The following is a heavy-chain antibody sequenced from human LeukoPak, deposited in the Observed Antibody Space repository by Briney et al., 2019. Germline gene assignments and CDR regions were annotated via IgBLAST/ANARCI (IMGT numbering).Heavy chain of an antibody. CDR3: DIAAAGFDY. J-gene: IGHJ4*02. CDR1: GGSISSSSYY. V-gene: IGHV4-39*01. Sequence: PSETLSLTCTVSGGSISSSSYYWGWIRQPPGKGLEWIGSIYYSGSTYYNPSLKSRVTISVDTSKNQFSLKLSSVTAADTAVYYCDIAAAGFDYWGQGTLVTVSS. CDR2: IYYSGST. D-gene: IGHD6-13*01.